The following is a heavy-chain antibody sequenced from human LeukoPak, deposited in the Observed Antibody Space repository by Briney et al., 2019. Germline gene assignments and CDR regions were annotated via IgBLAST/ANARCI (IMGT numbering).Heavy chain of an antibody. Sequence: PGGSLRLSCAASGFTFSTSAMSWVRQAPGKGLEWVSAISGSGGSTYYADSVKGRFTISRDSSKNTLYLQMNSLRAEDTAVYYCAKDPNPYPYNWFDPWGQGTLVSVSS. J-gene: IGHJ5*02. V-gene: IGHV3-23*01. CDR3: AKDPNPYPYNWFDP. CDR1: GFTFSTSA. CDR2: ISGSGGST. D-gene: IGHD2-2*01.